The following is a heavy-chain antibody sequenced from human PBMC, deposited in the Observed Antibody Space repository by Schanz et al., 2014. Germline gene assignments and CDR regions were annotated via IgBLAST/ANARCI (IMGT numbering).Heavy chain of an antibody. CDR1: GFTFSSYA. CDR3: AASSGWHPSTDY. D-gene: IGHD6-19*01. V-gene: IGHV3-30*04. CDR2: VPFDGSQK. Sequence: QVQLVESGGGVVQPGRSLRLSCAASGFTFSSYALHWVRQAPGKGLEWVAFVPFDGSQKFYADSVKGRFTISRDNFKGALYLQMSSLRAEDTAVYYCAASSGWHPSTDYWGQGTLVTVSS. J-gene: IGHJ4*02.